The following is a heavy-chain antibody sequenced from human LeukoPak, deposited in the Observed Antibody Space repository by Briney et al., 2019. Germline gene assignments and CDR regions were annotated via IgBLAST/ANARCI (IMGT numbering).Heavy chain of an antibody. CDR1: GGSISSGSYY. V-gene: IGHV4-61*02. J-gene: IGHJ3*02. CDR3: ARDSSRDAFDI. D-gene: IGHD6-6*01. CDR2: IYTSGST. Sequence: SETLSLTCTVSGGSISSGSYYWSWIRQPAGKGLEWIGRIYTSGSTNYNPSLKSRVTISVDTSKNQFSLKLSSVTAADTAVYYCARDSSRDAFDIWGQGTMVTVSS.